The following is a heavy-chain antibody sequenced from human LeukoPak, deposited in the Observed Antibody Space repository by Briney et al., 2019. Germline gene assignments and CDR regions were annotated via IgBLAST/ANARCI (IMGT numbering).Heavy chain of an antibody. Sequence: SETLSLTCTVSGGSISSYYWSWIRQSPGKGLDWIGYINYSGSTNYSPSLKSRVTISVDSSKNQFSLKLSSVTAADTAVYYCAREGRDGYKFDYWGQGTLVTVSS. CDR3: AREGRDGYKFDY. J-gene: IGHJ4*02. CDR1: GGSISSYY. D-gene: IGHD5-24*01. CDR2: INYSGST. V-gene: IGHV4-59*01.